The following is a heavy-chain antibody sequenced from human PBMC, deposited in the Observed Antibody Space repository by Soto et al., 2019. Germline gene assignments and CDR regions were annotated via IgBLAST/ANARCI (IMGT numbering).Heavy chain of an antibody. J-gene: IGHJ4*02. Sequence: GASVKVSCKASGYTFTDYAMHWVRQAPGQRLEWRGWINTGNGNTKFSLKFQGRVTITRDTSATTAYMELTSLRSEDTAVYYCAKGSRMWTPDYWGQGTLVTVSS. CDR2: INTGNGNT. CDR1: GYTFTDYA. CDR3: AKGSRMWTPDY. D-gene: IGHD2-21*01. V-gene: IGHV1-3*04.